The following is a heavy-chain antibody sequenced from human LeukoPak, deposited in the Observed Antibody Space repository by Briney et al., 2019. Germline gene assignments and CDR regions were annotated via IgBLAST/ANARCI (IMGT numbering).Heavy chain of an antibody. CDR3: ACRMFVSNWFQP. J-gene: IGHJ5*02. CDR2: IYPGDSRT. D-gene: IGHD3-10*02. V-gene: IGHV5-51*01. Sequence: GDSLKISCQGSGYSFIDYWIGWVRQMPGKGLEWMAVIYPGDSRTRYNPSFQGQVTISADKSINTAYLEWNSLKASDTALYYCACRMFVSNWFQPWGQGTLVTVSS. CDR1: GYSFIDYW.